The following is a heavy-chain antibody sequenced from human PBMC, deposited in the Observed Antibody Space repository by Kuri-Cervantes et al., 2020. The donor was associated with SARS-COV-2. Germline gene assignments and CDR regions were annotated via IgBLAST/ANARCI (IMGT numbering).Heavy chain of an antibody. CDR1: GFTFSSYA. V-gene: IGHV3-23*01. CDR3: AREAPCRIVGAICYGMDV. Sequence: GGSLRFSCAASGFTFSSYAMSWVRQVPGKGLEWVSAISGSGGSTYYADSVKGRFTISRDNAKNSLYLQMNSLRDEDTAVYYCAREAPCRIVGAICYGMDVWGQGTTVTVSS. D-gene: IGHD1-26*01. J-gene: IGHJ6*02. CDR2: ISGSGGST.